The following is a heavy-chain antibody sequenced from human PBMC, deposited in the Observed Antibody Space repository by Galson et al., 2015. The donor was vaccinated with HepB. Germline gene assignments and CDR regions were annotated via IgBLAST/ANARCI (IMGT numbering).Heavy chain of an antibody. J-gene: IGHJ6*02. D-gene: IGHD3-10*02. CDR3: ARGKLRLFSGAYYYYGMDV. CDR1: GGSFSGYY. Sequence: SETLSLTCAVYGGSFSGYYWSWIRQPPGKGLEWIGEINHSGSTNYNPSLKSRVTISVDTSKNQFSLKLSSATAADTAVYYCARGKLRLFSGAYYYYGMDVWGQGTTVTVSS. CDR2: INHSGST. V-gene: IGHV4-34*01.